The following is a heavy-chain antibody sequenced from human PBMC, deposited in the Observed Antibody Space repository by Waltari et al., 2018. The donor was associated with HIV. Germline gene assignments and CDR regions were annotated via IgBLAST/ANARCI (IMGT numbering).Heavy chain of an antibody. CDR1: GFTFRCYA. CDR2: ITVSGGST. Sequence: EVQLLESGGGLVQPGGSLRLSCVTFGFTFRCYAMSWVRQAPRKGLGWVSAITVSGGSTYYADSVKGRFTISRDNSKNTLYLQMDSLRAEDTAVYYCARQSLGSFDYWGQGTLVTVSS. D-gene: IGHD7-27*01. CDR3: ARQSLGSFDY. V-gene: IGHV3-23*01. J-gene: IGHJ4*02.